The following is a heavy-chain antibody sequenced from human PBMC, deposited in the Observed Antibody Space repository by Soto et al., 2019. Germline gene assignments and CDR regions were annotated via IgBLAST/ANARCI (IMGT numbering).Heavy chain of an antibody. Sequence: QVQLVESGGGVVQPGRSLRLSCEVSGFTFSTYAMHWVRQAPGKGLEWVAVILYDGSYKFYADSVKGRFTISRHNSKNTLYLQMNSPGPEDTAVYFCAQDVNRGGTYPAYWGQGTLVTVSS. CDR2: ILYDGSYK. CDR3: AQDVNRGGTYPAY. J-gene: IGHJ4*02. V-gene: IGHV3-30-3*01. CDR1: GFTFSTYA.